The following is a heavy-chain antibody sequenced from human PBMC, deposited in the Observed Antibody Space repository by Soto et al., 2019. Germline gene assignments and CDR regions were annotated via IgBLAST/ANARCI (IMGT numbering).Heavy chain of an antibody. Sequence: ASETLSLTCAVYGGSFSGYYWSWIRQPPGKGLKWIGEINHSGSTNYNPSLKSRVTISVDTSKNQFSLKLSSVTAADTAVYYCAISGYSSGWYYFDYWGQGTLVTVSS. J-gene: IGHJ4*02. V-gene: IGHV4-34*01. CDR1: GGSFSGYY. CDR3: AISGYSSGWYYFDY. CDR2: INHSGST. D-gene: IGHD6-19*01.